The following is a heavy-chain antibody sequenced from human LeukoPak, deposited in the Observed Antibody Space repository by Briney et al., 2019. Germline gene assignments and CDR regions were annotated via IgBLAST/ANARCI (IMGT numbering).Heavy chain of an antibody. CDR2: INWNGGST. J-gene: IGHJ6*03. Sequence: PGGSLRLSGAASGFTFDDYGMSWVRQDPGKGLEWVSGINWNGGSTGYADSVKGRFTISRDNAKNTLYLQMNSLRAEDTAVYYCARPRGYYMDVWGKGTTVTVSS. V-gene: IGHV3-20*04. CDR1: GFTFDDYG. CDR3: ARPRGYYMDV.